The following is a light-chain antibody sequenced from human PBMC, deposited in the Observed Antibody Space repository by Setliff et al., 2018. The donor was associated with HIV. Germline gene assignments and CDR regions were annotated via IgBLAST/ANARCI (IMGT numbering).Light chain of an antibody. Sequence: QSVLTQPASVSGSPGQSITISCTGTSSYVGGYNYVSWYQQHPGKAPKLIIYEVRNRPSGVSNRSSGSKSGNTASLTISGLQAEDEADYYCSSYAITNTLPFGTGTKVTVL. V-gene: IGLV2-14*01. CDR2: EVR. CDR1: SSYVGGYNY. CDR3: SSYAITNTLP. J-gene: IGLJ1*01.